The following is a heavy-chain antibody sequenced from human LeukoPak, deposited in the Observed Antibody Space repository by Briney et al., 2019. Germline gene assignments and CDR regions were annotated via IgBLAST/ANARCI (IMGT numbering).Heavy chain of an antibody. CDR1: GFTFSSYA. V-gene: IGHV3-23*01. Sequence: GGSLRLSCAASGFTFSSYAMSWVGQAPGKGLEWVSAISGSGGSTYYADSVKGRFTISRDNSKNTLYLQMNSLRAEDTAVYYCAKSHNHYYYDSSGPYFDWGQGTLVTVSS. CDR2: ISGSGGST. CDR3: AKSHNHYYYDSSGPYFD. D-gene: IGHD3-22*01. J-gene: IGHJ4*02.